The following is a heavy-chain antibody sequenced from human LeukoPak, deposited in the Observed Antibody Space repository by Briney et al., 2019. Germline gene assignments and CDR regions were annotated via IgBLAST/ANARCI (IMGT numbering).Heavy chain of an antibody. J-gene: IGHJ4*02. D-gene: IGHD4-11*01. CDR3: ARVEFDDYTFLCFDY. Sequence: GGSLRLSCAASGFTFSSYWMSWVRQAPGKGLEWVANIKQDGSEKYYVDSVKGRFTISRDNAKNSLYLQMNSLRAEDTAVYYCARVEFDDYTFLCFDYWGQGTLVTVSS. V-gene: IGHV3-7*01. CDR2: IKQDGSEK. CDR1: GFTFSSYW.